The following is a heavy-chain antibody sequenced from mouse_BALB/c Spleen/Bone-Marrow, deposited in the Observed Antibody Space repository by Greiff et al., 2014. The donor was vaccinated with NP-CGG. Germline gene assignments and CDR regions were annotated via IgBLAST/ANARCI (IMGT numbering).Heavy chain of an antibody. V-gene: IGHV5-6*01. J-gene: IGHJ4*01. CDR1: GFTLSRYG. CDR3: ARQYGNLGVMDY. Sequence: EVNLVESGGDLVKPGGSLKLSCAASGFTLSRYGMSWVRQTPDKRLEWVANISSGGSYTYYPDSVKGRFTISRDNAKNTLYLHMSSLKSEDTAMYYCARQYGNLGVMDYWGQGTSVTVSS. CDR2: ISSGGSYT. D-gene: IGHD2-1*01.